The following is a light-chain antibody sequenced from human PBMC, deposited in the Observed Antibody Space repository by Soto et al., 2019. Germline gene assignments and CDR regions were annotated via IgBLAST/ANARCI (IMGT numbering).Light chain of an antibody. Sequence: QSVLTQPPSVSAAPGQMVTISCYGSNSNIGNNLVSWYQQLPGAAPKLLIYDNHQRPSGIPDRFSGSKSGTSASLGITGLQTGDEADYYCATWDSSLSAVVFGGGTKVTVL. J-gene: IGLJ2*01. V-gene: IGLV1-51*01. CDR1: NSNIGNNL. CDR3: ATWDSSLSAVV. CDR2: DNH.